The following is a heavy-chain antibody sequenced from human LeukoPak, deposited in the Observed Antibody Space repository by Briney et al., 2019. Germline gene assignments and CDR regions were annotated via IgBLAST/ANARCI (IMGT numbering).Heavy chain of an antibody. D-gene: IGHD5-18*01. CDR2: ISYDGSNK. Sequence: PGGALRLSCAASGFTFSSYAMDWVRQAPGKGLEWVAVISYDGSNKYYADSVEGRVTISRDNSKNTLYLQMNSLRAEDTAVYYCARDWAAMGNLDYWGQGTLVTVSS. CDR1: GFTFSSYA. V-gene: IGHV3-30-3*01. CDR3: ARDWAAMGNLDY. J-gene: IGHJ4*02.